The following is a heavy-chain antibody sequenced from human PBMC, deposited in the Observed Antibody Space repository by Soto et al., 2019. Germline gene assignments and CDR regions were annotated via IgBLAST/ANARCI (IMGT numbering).Heavy chain of an antibody. CDR1: GFTFSNSA. V-gene: IGHV1-58*01. CDR3: AAELYSGVNCFSYDI. J-gene: IGHJ3*02. Sequence: SVNVSCKTSGFTFSNSAVQWVRQARGQRLELMGWIVVGSGNTRYAQQLHERVTITRDMTTGTAYMQLSSLTSEDTAVYYCAAELYSGVNCFSYDIWGQGTTDTVSS. CDR2: IVVGSGNT. D-gene: IGHD2-21*02.